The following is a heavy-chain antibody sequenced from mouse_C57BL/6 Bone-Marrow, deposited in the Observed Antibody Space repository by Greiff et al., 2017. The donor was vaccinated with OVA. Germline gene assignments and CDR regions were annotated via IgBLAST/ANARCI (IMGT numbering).Heavy chain of an antibody. CDR3: ARGGYYYYDGGAWFAY. CDR1: GYTFTDYN. V-gene: IGHV1-18*01. Sequence: VQLQQSGPELAKPGASVKIPCKASGYTFTDYNMDWVKQSHGKSLEWIGDINSNNGGTIYNQKLKGKATLTVDKSSSKADMELRSLTSEDTAVYYCARGGYYYYDGGAWFAYCGQGTLVTVSA. J-gene: IGHJ3*01. D-gene: IGHD2-4*01. CDR2: INSNNGGT.